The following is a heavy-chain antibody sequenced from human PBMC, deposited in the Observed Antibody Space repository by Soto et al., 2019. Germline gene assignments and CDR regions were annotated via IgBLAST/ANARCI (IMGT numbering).Heavy chain of an antibody. V-gene: IGHV3-30*03. CDR2: ISYDGSNK. CDR1: GFTFSSYG. D-gene: IGHD4-17*01. J-gene: IGHJ3*02. CDR3: ASGETTAAFDI. Sequence: GGSLRLSCAASGFTFSSYGMHWVRQAPGKGLEWVAVISYDGSNKYYADSVKGRFTISRDNSKNTLYLQMNSLRAEDTALYYCASGETTAAFDIWGQGTMVTVSS.